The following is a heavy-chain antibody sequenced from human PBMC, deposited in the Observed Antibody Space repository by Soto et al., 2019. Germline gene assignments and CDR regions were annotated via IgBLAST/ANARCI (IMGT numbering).Heavy chain of an antibody. CDR1: SYSVTSSVCY. CDR3: ATLSVSLSGPYGINV. CDR2: MLYSGLT. Sequence: ETLSLTGGVSSYSVTSSVCYSAWIRHPPGKGLEWIGSMLYSGLTYYNPSLKSRVTLSVDTSKNQFSVMLNCVTAAVTAVYYCATLSVSLSGPYGINVWGQGTTVTVS. J-gene: IGHJ6*02. D-gene: IGHD2-15*01. V-gene: IGHV4-39*01.